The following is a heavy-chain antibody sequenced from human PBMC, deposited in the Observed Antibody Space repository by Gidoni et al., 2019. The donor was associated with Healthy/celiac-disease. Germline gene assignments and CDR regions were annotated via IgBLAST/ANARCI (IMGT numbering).Heavy chain of an antibody. V-gene: IGHV3-15*01. CDR3: TTDPGVVGYYYYGMDV. CDR1: GFTFSNAW. CDR2: IKSKTDGGTT. J-gene: IGHJ6*02. Sequence: EVQLVESGGGLVKPGGSLRLSCAASGFTFSNAWMSWVRQAPGKGLEWVGRIKSKTDGGTTDYAAPVKGRFTISRDDSKNTLYLQMNSLKTEDTAVYYCTTDPGVVGYYYYGMDVWGQGTTVTVSS. D-gene: IGHD2-15*01.